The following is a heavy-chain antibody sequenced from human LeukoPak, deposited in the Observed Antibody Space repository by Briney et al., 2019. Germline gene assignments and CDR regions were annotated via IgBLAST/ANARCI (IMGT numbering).Heavy chain of an antibody. CDR2: IFYSGST. Sequence: SETLSLTCSVSGGSIRNYYWTWIRQPPGKGLEWIGYIFYSGSTYYNPSLKSRVTISLDTSKNHFSLKLNSVTAADTAVYYCASSSSGSYYNGFDIWGQGTMVTVAS. D-gene: IGHD3-10*01. J-gene: IGHJ3*02. V-gene: IGHV4-59*01. CDR3: ASSSSGSYYNGFDI. CDR1: GGSIRNYY.